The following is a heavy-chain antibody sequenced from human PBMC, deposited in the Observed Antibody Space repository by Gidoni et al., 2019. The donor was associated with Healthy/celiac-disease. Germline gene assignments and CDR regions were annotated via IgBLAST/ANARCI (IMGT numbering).Heavy chain of an antibody. Sequence: EVQLVESGGGLVQPGGSLRLSCSASGFTFSSYAMHWVRQAPGKGLEYVSAISSNGGSTYYADSVKGRFTISRDNSKNTLYLQMSSLRAEDTAVYYCVKESGGYGLPPYFDYWGQGTLVTVSS. CDR3: VKESGGYGLPPYFDY. J-gene: IGHJ4*02. V-gene: IGHV3-64D*06. D-gene: IGHD1-26*01. CDR2: ISSNGGST. CDR1: GFTFSSYA.